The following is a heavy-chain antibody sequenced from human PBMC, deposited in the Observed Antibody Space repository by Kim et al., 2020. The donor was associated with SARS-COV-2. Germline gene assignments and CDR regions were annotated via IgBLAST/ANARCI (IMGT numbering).Heavy chain of an antibody. Sequence: AVSVKSRITINPDTSKNQFSLQLNSVTPEDTAVYYCARGPQTIAAAHIDYWGQGTLVTVSS. J-gene: IGHJ4*02. CDR3: ARGPQTIAAAHIDY. V-gene: IGHV6-1*01. D-gene: IGHD6-13*01.